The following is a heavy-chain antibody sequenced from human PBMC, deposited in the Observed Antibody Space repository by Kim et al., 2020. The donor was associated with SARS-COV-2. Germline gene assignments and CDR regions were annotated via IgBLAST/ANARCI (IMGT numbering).Heavy chain of an antibody. V-gene: IGHV3-53*01. CDR2: IYSGGST. Sequence: GGSLRLSCAASGFTVSNNYMSWVRQAPGKGLEWVSVIYSGGSTYYADSVKGRFTISRDNSKNTLYLQMNSLRAEDTAVYYCARGLYSGYDDDAFDIWGQGTMVTVSS. J-gene: IGHJ3*02. CDR3: ARGLYSGYDDDAFDI. CDR1: GFTVSNNY. D-gene: IGHD5-12*01.